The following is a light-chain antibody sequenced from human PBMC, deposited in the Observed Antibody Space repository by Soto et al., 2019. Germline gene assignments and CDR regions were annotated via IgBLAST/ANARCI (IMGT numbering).Light chain of an antibody. CDR2: AAS. V-gene: IGKV1-39*01. CDR1: QSISSY. Sequence: DIQMTQSPSSLSASVGDRVTITCRASQSISSYLNWYQQKPGKAPKLLIYAASSLQSGVPSRFSGSGSGTDFTLTIRSLKPEDFATYYCQHSYSTDLFGQGTRVEIK. CDR3: QHSYSTDL. J-gene: IGKJ5*01.